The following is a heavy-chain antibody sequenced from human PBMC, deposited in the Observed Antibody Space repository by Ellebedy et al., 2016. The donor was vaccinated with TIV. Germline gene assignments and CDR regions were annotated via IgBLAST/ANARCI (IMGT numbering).Heavy chain of an antibody. D-gene: IGHD1-1*01. V-gene: IGHV1-69*13. CDR2: FIPIFHTS. CDR1: GGTFNNYA. J-gene: IGHJ4*02. Sequence: SVKVSCXASGGTFNNYAISWVRQAPGQGLEWMGGFIPIFHTSTYAQKFQGRLTLTGDESTGTAYMELSSLRSNDTAIYYCARDVEGGIVPTGQPEDFWGQGTLVTVSS. CDR3: ARDVEGGIVPTGQPEDF.